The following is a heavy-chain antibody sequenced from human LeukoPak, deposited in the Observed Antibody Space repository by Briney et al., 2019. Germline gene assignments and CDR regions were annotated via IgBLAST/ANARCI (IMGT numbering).Heavy chain of an antibody. Sequence: PGGSLRLSCSASGFTFSNYPMHWVRQAPGKGLEYVSVVNTNGGATYYADPVKGRSTISRDNSKNTVYLQISSLRGEDTAMYYCVRGWRIMDVWGQGTTVTVSS. V-gene: IGHV3-64D*06. CDR2: VNTNGGAT. J-gene: IGHJ6*02. CDR1: GFTFSNYP. CDR3: VRGWRIMDV. D-gene: IGHD5-24*01.